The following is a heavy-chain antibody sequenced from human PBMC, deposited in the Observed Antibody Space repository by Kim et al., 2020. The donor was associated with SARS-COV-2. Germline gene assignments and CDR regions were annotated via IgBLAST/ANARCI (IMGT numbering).Heavy chain of an antibody. V-gene: IGHV4-39*01. J-gene: IGHJ4*02. D-gene: IGHD2-2*01. Sequence: SETLSLTCTVSGGSISSSSYYWGWIRQPPGKGLEWIGSIYYSWSTYYNPSLKSRVTISVDTSKNQFSLKLSSVTAEDTSVYYCARHSRMVVVPAAILAWGQGTLVTVSS. CDR3: ARHSRMVVVPAAILA. CDR1: GGSISSSSYY. CDR2: IYYSWST.